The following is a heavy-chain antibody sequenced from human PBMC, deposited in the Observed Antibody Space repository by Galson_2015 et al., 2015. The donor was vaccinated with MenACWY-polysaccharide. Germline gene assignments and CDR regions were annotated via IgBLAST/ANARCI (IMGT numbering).Heavy chain of an antibody. CDR3: AKDRDILPAVARATYGLDV. CDR1: GFTFSRHW. D-gene: IGHD6-19*01. J-gene: IGHJ4*02. Sequence: SLRLSCAASGFTFSRHWMHWVRQAPGKGLVWVSRINSDGSRTDHADSVKGRFSMSRDNAKNTLHLEMNSLRAEDTAVYYCAKDRDILPAVARATYGLDVWGQGTLVTVSS. CDR2: INSDGSRT. V-gene: IGHV3-74*01.